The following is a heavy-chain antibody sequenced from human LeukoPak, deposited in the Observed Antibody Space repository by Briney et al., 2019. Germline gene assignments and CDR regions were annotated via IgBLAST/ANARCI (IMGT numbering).Heavy chain of an antibody. J-gene: IGHJ6*03. Sequence: PSETLSLTCTVSGGSISSYYWSWLRQPAGKGLEGIGRIYVSGRGSTTNNPSCKSRFTMSVDTSNNQFSLKLSSVTAADTAVYYCARDKRVAVAGTYIYYYYMDVWGNGTTVTISS. V-gene: IGHV4-4*07. CDR1: GGSISSYY. CDR3: ARDKRVAVAGTYIYYYYMDV. D-gene: IGHD6-19*01. CDR2: IYVSGRGST.